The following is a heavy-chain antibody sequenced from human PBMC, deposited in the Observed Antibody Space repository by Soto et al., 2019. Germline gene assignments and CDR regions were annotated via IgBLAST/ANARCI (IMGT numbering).Heavy chain of an antibody. V-gene: IGHV1-2*04. D-gene: IGHD3-22*01. J-gene: IGHJ5*02. CDR3: ARDLVGYYDSSGYYNRGYNWFAP. CDR2: INPNSGGT. Sequence: GASVKVSCKASGYTFTGYYMHWVRQAPGQGLEWMGWINPNSGGTNYAQKFQGWVTMTRDTSISTAYMELSRLRSDDTAVYYCARDLVGYYDSSGYYNRGYNWFAPWGQGTLVTVSS. CDR1: GYTFTGYY.